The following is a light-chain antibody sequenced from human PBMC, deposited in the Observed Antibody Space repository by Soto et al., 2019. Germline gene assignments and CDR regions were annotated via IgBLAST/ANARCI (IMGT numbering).Light chain of an antibody. Sequence: EIVLTQSPGTLSLSPGERATLSCXASXSFSSTYLAWYQQKPGQAPRLLVYGASSRATGIPDRFSGFGSGTDFTLTISRLEPEDFAVYYCQQYGSSPRTFGQGTKVDIK. CDR2: GAS. V-gene: IGKV3-20*01. CDR1: XSFSSTY. CDR3: QQYGSSPRT. J-gene: IGKJ1*01.